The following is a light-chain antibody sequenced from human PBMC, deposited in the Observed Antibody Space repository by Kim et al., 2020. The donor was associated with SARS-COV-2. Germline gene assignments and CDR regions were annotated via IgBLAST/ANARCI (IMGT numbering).Light chain of an antibody. J-gene: IGKJ1*01. CDR2: EAS. CDR1: QAISDW. V-gene: IGKV1-12*01. Sequence: ASVGDKVTITCRASQAISDWLAWYQQKPGKAPKLLIYEASSLQSGVPSRFSGSGYGADFALTISSLQPEDFATYYCQQTDIFPWTFGQGTKVDIK. CDR3: QQTDIFPWT.